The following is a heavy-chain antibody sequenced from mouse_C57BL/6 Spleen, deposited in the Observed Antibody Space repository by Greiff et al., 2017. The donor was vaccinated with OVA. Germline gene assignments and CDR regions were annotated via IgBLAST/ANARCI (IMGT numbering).Heavy chain of an antibody. V-gene: IGHV5-17*01. CDR3: ARGLYYDYDG. D-gene: IGHD2-4*01. J-gene: IGHJ2*01. Sequence: EVKLVESGGGLVKPGGSLKLSCAASGFTFSDYGMHWVRQAPEKGLEWVAYISSGSSIIYYADTVKGRFPISRDNAKNTLFLQITSLRSEDTAMYYCARGLYYDYDGWGQGTTLTVSS. CDR1: GFTFSDYG. CDR2: ISSGSSII.